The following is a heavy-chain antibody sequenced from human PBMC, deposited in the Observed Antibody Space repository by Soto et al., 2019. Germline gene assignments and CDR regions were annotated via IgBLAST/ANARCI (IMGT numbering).Heavy chain of an antibody. V-gene: IGHV1-69*13. D-gene: IGHD3-3*01. CDR3: ARASGYDFWSTNWFDP. Sequence: SVKVSCKASGVTFSSYAISWVRQAPGQGLEWMGGIIPIFGTANYAQKFQGRVTITADESTSTAYMELSSLRSEDTAVYYCARASGYDFWSTNWFDPWGQGTLVTVSS. J-gene: IGHJ5*02. CDR2: IIPIFGTA. CDR1: GVTFSSYA.